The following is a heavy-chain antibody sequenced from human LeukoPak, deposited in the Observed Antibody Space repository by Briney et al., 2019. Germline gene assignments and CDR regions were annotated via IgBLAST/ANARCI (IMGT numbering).Heavy chain of an antibody. CDR3: ARGSSYYFDY. Sequence: GASVKVSCKASGYTFTSYVIHWVRQAPGQRLEWMGWINAGNGNTKYSQEFQGRVTMTRDMSTSTVYMELSSLRSEDTAVYYCARGSSYYFDYWGQGTLVTVSS. D-gene: IGHD6-6*01. CDR2: INAGNGNT. J-gene: IGHJ4*02. CDR1: GYTFTSYV. V-gene: IGHV1-3*03.